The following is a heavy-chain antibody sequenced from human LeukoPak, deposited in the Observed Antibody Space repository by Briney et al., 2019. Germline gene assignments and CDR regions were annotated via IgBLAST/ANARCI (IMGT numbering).Heavy chain of an antibody. V-gene: IGHV3-48*03. CDR1: GFTFSSYA. D-gene: IGHD4-11*01. J-gene: IGHJ4*02. CDR2: ISSSGSTI. CDR3: ARLNSNAGYDY. Sequence: PGGSLRLSCAASGFTFSSYAMNWVRQAPGKGLEWVSYISSSGSTIYYADSVKGRFTISRDNAKNSLYLQMNSLRAEDTAVYYCARLNSNAGYDYWGQGTLVTVSS.